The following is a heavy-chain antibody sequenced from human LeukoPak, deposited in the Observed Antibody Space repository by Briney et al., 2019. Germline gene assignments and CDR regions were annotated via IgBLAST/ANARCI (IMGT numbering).Heavy chain of an antibody. CDR3: ARGQVGATNVAFDI. CDR2: IYSGGST. Sequence: GGSLRLSCAASGFTVSSNYMSWVRQAPGKGLEWVSVIYSGGSTYYADSVKGRFTISRDNSKNTLYLQMNSLRAEDTAVYYCARGQVGATNVAFDIWGQGTMVTVSS. CDR1: GFTVSSNY. J-gene: IGHJ3*02. D-gene: IGHD1-26*01. V-gene: IGHV3-53*01.